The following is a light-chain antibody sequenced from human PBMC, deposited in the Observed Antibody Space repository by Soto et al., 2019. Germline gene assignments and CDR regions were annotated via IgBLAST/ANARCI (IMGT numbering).Light chain of an antibody. V-gene: IGKV1-9*01. CDR2: DAF. J-gene: IGKJ5*01. Sequence: DVQMTQSPSCLSASVGDRFTITCRASQNISSYLNWYQDKQGKAPNXXIHDAFSLPRGVPSRFSGSGYGTDFNLTISSLQSEDFATYYCQQLNSYPITFGQGTRLEIK. CDR3: QQLNSYPIT. CDR1: QNISSY.